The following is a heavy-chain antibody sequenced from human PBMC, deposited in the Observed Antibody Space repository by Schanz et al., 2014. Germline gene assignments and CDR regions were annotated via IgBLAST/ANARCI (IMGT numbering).Heavy chain of an antibody. CDR3: AADLWFGAVWGVW. D-gene: IGHD3-10*01. J-gene: IGHJ4*02. CDR1: RFTVTNAW. CDR2: IKSKTDGGTR. V-gene: IGHV3-15*01. Sequence: EAHLVESGGGLVKPGGSLTLSCAASRFTVTNAWMNWVRQAPGKGLQWVARIKSKTDGGTRDYAAPVKGRFTISTDDSKTTVYLKMTSLQTEDTPVYYCAADLWFGAVWGVWWGQGTLVTVSS.